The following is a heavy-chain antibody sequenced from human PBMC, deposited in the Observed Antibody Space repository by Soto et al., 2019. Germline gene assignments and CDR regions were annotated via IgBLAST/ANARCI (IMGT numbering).Heavy chain of an antibody. CDR1: GFTFDDYA. J-gene: IGHJ4*02. CDR2: ISWNSGSI. CDR3: AKARSSWLNY. V-gene: IGHV3-9*01. D-gene: IGHD6-13*01. Sequence: GGSLRLSCAASGFTFDDYAMHWVRQAPGKGLEWVSGISWNSGSIGYADSVKGRFTISRDNAKNSLYLQMNSLRAEDTALYYCAKARSSWLNYWGQGTLVTVSS.